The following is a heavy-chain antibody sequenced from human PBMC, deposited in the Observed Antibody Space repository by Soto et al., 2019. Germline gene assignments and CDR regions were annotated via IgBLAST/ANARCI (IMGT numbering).Heavy chain of an antibody. D-gene: IGHD3-22*01. CDR1: GGSFNRHT. Sequence: QVQLVQSGAEVRKPGSSVRVSCKASGGSFNRHTISWVRQAPGQGLEWMGGIIPIFGTANHAQKFQGRVKIISDESTSTVYMELSSLRSDDTAIYDCARGWGYDSTDYYYAYWGQGTLVIVSS. CDR3: ARGWGYDSTDYYYAY. CDR2: IIPIFGTA. V-gene: IGHV1-69*01. J-gene: IGHJ4*02.